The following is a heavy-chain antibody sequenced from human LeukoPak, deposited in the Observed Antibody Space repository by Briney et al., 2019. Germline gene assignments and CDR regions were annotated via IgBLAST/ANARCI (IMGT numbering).Heavy chain of an antibody. V-gene: IGHV4-59*08. D-gene: IGHD4-17*01. CDR1: GGSISSYY. CDR2: IYYSGST. Sequence: SETLSLTCTVSGGSISSYYWSWIRQPPGKGLEWIGYIYYSGSTNYNPSLKSRVTISVDTSKNQFSLKLSSVTAADTAVYYCARHGPYGDPLDYWGQGTLVTVSS. CDR3: ARHGPYGDPLDY. J-gene: IGHJ4*02.